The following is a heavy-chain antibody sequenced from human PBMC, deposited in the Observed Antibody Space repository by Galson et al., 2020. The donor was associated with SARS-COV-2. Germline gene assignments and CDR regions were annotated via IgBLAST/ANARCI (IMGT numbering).Heavy chain of an antibody. CDR1: GFTFSSYA. V-gene: IGHV3-30-3*01. D-gene: IGHD1-26*01. J-gene: IGHJ6*02. CDR3: ARGFGGSYYYGMDV. CDR2: ISYDGSNK. Sequence: TGGSLRLSCAAFGFTFSSYAMHWVRQAPGKGLEWVAVISYDGSNKYYADSVKGRFTISRDNSKNTLYLQMNSLRAEDTAVYYCARGFGGSYYYGMDVWGQGTTVTVSS.